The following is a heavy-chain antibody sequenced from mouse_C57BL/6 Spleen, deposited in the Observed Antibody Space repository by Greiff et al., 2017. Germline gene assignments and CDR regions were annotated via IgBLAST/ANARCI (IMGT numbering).Heavy chain of an antibody. CDR1: GYTFTSYW. V-gene: IGHV1-64*01. CDR2: IHPNSGST. CDR3: ARGDYGSPHYYAMDY. D-gene: IGHD1-1*01. J-gene: IGHJ4*01. Sequence: VQLQQPGAELVKPGASVKLSCKASGYTFTSYWMHWVKQRPGQGVEWIGMIHPNSGSTNYNEKFKSKDTLTVDKSSSTAYMQLSSLTSEDSAVYYCARGDYGSPHYYAMDYWGQGTSVTVAS.